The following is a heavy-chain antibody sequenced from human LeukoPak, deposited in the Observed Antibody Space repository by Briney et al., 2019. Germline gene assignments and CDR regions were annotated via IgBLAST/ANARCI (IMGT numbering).Heavy chain of an antibody. D-gene: IGHD6-13*01. J-gene: IGHJ6*02. CDR3: ARVLIAAAPQAGMDV. V-gene: IGHV3-21*01. Sequence: GGSLILSCAASGFTFSSYSMNWVRQAPGKGLEWVSSISSSSSYIYYADSVKGRFTISRDNAKNSLYLQMNSLRAEDTAVYYCARVLIAAAPQAGMDVWGQGTTVTVSS. CDR2: ISSSSSYI. CDR1: GFTFSSYS.